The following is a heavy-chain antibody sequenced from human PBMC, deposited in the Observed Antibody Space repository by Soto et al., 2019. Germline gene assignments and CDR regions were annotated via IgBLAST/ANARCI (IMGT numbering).Heavy chain of an antibody. J-gene: IGHJ4*02. D-gene: IGHD6-13*01. CDR2: IRSKANSYAT. Sequence: PGGSLRLSCAASGFTFSGSAMHWVRQASGKGLEWVGRIRSKANSYATAYAASVKGRFTISRDDSKNTAYLQMNSLKTEDTAVYYCTFRQGIAAAGTLFDYWGQGTLVTVSS. CDR3: TFRQGIAAAGTLFDY. CDR1: GFTFSGSA. V-gene: IGHV3-73*01.